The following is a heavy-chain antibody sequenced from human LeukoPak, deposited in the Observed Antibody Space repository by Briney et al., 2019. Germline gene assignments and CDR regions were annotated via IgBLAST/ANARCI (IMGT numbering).Heavy chain of an antibody. J-gene: IGHJ1*01. CDR1: GGSISSGGYY. V-gene: IGHV4-31*03. Sequence: PSQTLSLTCTVSGGSISSGGYYWSWIRQHPGKGLEWVGYIYYSGSTYYNPSLEGRLPISVDTSKNQFSLKLTSVTAADTAVYYCARVLPSDYGDPDCFQHWGRGTLVTVSS. CDR2: IYYSGST. CDR3: ARVLPSDYGDPDCFQH. D-gene: IGHD4-17*01.